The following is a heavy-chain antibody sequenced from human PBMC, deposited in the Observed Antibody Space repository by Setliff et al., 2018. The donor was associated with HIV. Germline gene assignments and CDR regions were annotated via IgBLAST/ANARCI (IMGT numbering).Heavy chain of an antibody. J-gene: IGHJ4*02. D-gene: IGHD3-16*01. CDR2: IDPSGGST. V-gene: IGHV1-46*01. Sequence: GASVKVSCKASGYTFTNYFAHWVRQAPGQGLEWMGIIDPSGGSTNYAQKFQGRLTMTSDTSTSTVYMELSSLRSEDTAVYYCARAVASRNIRGEYSFDYWGQGTLVTVSS. CDR3: ARAVASRNIRGEYSFDY. CDR1: GYTFTNYF.